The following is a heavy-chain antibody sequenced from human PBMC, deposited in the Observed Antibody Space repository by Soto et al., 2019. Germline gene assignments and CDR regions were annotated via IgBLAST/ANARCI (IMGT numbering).Heavy chain of an antibody. J-gene: IGHJ4*02. CDR3: VKVIYDSGWYGFYFDY. D-gene: IGHD6-19*01. CDR1: GFTFCSHA. Sequence: AGGSLRLSCSASGFTFCSHAMHWVRQAPGQGLEYLSAISRKGDNTYYADSVKGRFTFSRDNSKNTLYLQMTSLRTEDTGVYYCVKVIYDSGWYGFYFDYWGQGTLVTVSS. CDR2: ISRKGDNT. V-gene: IGHV3-64D*06.